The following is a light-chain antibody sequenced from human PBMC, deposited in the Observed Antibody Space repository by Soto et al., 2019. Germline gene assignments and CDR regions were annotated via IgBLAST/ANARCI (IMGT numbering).Light chain of an antibody. V-gene: IGKV3-11*01. CDR2: AAS. CDR1: HFIVNS. CDR3: QHHSNWPPIT. Sequence: EIVLTQSPVTLSLSPGEGAILSCRASHFIVNSLAWYQQRPGQAPRLLIHAASDRATDIPRRFSGSGSASDFTLTISRLEPDDFAVYYCQHHSNWPPITFGQGTRLDIK. J-gene: IGKJ5*01.